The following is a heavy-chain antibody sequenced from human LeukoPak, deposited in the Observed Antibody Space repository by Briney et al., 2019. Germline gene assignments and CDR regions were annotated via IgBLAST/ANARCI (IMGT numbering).Heavy chain of an antibody. CDR1: GGSFSGYY. V-gene: IGHV4-34*01. J-gene: IGHJ4*02. D-gene: IGHD3-10*01. CDR2: INHSGST. Sequence: PSETLSLTCAVYGGSFSGYYWSWIRQPPGKGLEWIGEINHSGSTNYNPSLKSRVTILVDTSKNQFSLKLSSVTAADTAVYYCARGGWFGDLKPFDYWGQGTLVTVSS. CDR3: ARGGWFGDLKPFDY.